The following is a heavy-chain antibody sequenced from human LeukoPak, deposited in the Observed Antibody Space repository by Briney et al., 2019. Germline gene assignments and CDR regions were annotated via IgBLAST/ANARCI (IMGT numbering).Heavy chain of an antibody. D-gene: IGHD3-10*01. V-gene: IGHV3-49*04. Sequence: GGSLRLSCTASGFTFGDYSMSWVRQAPGKGLEYIGFIRTKDFGGTTEYAASVKGRFTISRGDSKSIAYLQIHSLQSEDTAVYYCSRDGLDYYGSGSYRGFDYWGQGTLVTVSS. J-gene: IGHJ4*02. CDR1: GFTFGDYS. CDR2: IRTKDFGGTT. CDR3: SRDGLDYYGSGSYRGFDY.